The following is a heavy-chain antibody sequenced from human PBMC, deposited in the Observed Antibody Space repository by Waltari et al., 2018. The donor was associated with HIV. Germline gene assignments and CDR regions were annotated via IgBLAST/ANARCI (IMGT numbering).Heavy chain of an antibody. D-gene: IGHD4-17*01. Sequence: QVQLVQSGAEVKKPGASVKVSCKASGYTFTSYDINWVRQATGQGLEWMGWRNPNIGNTGYAQKFQGRVTMTRNTSISTAYMELSSLRSEDTAVYYCARSYDYGGNPIYYGMDVWGQGTTVTVSS. V-gene: IGHV1-8*01. CDR2: RNPNIGNT. J-gene: IGHJ6*02. CDR3: ARSYDYGGNPIYYGMDV. CDR1: GYTFTSYD.